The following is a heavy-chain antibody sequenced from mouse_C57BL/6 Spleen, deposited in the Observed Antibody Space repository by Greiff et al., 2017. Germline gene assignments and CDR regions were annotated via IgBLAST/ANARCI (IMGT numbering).Heavy chain of an antibody. CDR2: ISSGSSTI. D-gene: IGHD1-1*01. CDR1: GFTFSDYG. J-gene: IGHJ1*03. CDR3: ARYYGSSYRYWYFDV. Sequence: EVKLVESGGGLVKPGGSLKLSCAASGFTFSDYGMHWVRQAPEKGLEWVAYISSGSSTIYYADTVKGRFTISRDNAKNTLFLQRTSLRSEDTAMYYCARYYGSSYRYWYFDVWGTGTTVTVSS. V-gene: IGHV5-17*01.